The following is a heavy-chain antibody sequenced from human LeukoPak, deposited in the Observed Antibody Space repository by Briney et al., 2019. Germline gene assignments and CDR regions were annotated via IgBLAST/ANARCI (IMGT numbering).Heavy chain of an antibody. Sequence: PSETLSLTCTVFGGSVSSGSYYWSWIRQPPGKGLEWIGYIYYSGSTKYNPSLKSRVTMSVDTSKNQFSLKLSSVTAADTAVYYCARGAYYDSSGYDYWGQGTLVTVSS. CDR2: IYYSGST. V-gene: IGHV4-61*01. D-gene: IGHD3-22*01. J-gene: IGHJ4*02. CDR1: GGSVSSGSYY. CDR3: ARGAYYDSSGYDY.